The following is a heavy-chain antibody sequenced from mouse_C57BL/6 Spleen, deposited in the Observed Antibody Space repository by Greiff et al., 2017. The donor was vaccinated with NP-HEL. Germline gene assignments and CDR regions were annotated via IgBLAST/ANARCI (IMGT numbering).Heavy chain of an antibody. Sequence: QVQLQQPGAELVMPGASVKLSCKASGYTFTSYWMHWVKQRPGQGLEWIGEIDPSDSYTNYNQKFKGKSTLTVDKSSSTAYMQLSSLTSDDSAVYYCASGSWTGYFDYWGQGTTLTVSS. CDR2: IDPSDSYT. CDR3: ASGSWTGYFDY. J-gene: IGHJ2*01. V-gene: IGHV1-69*01. CDR1: GYTFTSYW.